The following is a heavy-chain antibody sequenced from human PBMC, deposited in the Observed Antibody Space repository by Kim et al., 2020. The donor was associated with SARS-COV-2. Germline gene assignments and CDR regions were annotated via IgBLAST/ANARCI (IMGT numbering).Heavy chain of an antibody. V-gene: IGHV3-33*01. CDR1: GFTFSNYG. D-gene: IGHD5-18*01. Sequence: GGSLRLSCAASGFTFSNYGMHWVRLAPGKGLEWVGVIFYDETKKYYADSVKGRFTISKDNSKSTLYLQMNSLSAQDTAVYYCTRDLDSNRFDYWGPGTLVTVSS. J-gene: IGHJ4*02. CDR3: TRDLDSNRFDY. CDR2: IFYDETKK.